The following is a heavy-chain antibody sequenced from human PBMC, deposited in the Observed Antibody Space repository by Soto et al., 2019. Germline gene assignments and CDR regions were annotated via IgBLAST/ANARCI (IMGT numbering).Heavy chain of an antibody. J-gene: IGHJ5*02. CDR3: AKDPSITGTTA. D-gene: IGHD1-7*01. V-gene: IGHV3-15*01. Sequence: GGSLRLSCAASGFTFSDAWMSWVRQAPGKGLDWVGRIKSKSDGGTTEYTAPVRGRFTISRDDSKNTLYLQMNSLKTEDTAVYYCAKDPSITGTTAWGQGTLVTVSS. CDR1: GFTFSDAW. CDR2: IKSKSDGGTT.